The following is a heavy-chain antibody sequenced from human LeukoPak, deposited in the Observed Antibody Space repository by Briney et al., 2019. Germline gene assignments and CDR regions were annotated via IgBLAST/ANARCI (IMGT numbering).Heavy chain of an antibody. CDR1: GGTFSSYA. V-gene: IGHV1-69*05. CDR2: IIPIFGTA. Sequence: GASVKVSCKASGGTFSSYAISWVRQAPGQGLEWMGGIIPIFGTANYAQKFQGRVTITTDESTSTAYMELSSLRSEDTAVYYCARDARHIAAAVKFDPWGQGTLVTVSS. J-gene: IGHJ5*02. D-gene: IGHD6-13*01. CDR3: ARDARHIAAAVKFDP.